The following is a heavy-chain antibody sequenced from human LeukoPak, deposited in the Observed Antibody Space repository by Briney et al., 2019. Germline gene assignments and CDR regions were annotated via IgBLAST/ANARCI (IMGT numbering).Heavy chain of an antibody. CDR3: ARGVGYPAYFDY. V-gene: IGHV3-23*01. CDR1: RFTFSSYA. J-gene: IGHJ4*02. CDR2: ISGSGGST. D-gene: IGHD6-13*01. Sequence: GGSLRLSCAASRFTFSSYAMSWVRQAPGKGLEWVSGISGSGGSTDYADSVKGRFTISRDNSKNTLYLQMNSLRAEDTAVYYCARGVGYPAYFDYWGQGTLVTVSS.